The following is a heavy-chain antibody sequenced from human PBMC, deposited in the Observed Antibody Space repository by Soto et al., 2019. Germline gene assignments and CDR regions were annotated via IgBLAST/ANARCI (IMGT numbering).Heavy chain of an antibody. CDR1: GYTFTGYY. V-gene: IGHV1-2*04. CDR2: INPNSGGT. Sequence: GASVKVSCKASGYTFTGYYMHWVRQAPGQGLEWMGWINPNSGGTNYAQKFQGWVTMTRDTSISTAYMELSRLRFDDTAVYYCAREEGSLWFGELLYDPPAYGMDVWGQGTTVTVSS. CDR3: AREEGSLWFGELLYDPPAYGMDV. D-gene: IGHD3-10*01. J-gene: IGHJ6*02.